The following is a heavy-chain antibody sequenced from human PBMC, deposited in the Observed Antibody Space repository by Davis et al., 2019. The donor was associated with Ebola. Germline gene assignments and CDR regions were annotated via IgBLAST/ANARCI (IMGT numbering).Heavy chain of an antibody. V-gene: IGHV3-66*01. CDR2: IHSTGTT. CDR1: GFTVSSNY. CDR3: ARFDY. J-gene: IGHJ4*02. Sequence: GESLKISCAASGFTVSSNYMSWVRQSPGKGLEWVSVIHSTGTTYYADSVKGRFTISRDDFANTIYLQMDNLRAEDTAIYYCARFDYWGQGTLVTVSS.